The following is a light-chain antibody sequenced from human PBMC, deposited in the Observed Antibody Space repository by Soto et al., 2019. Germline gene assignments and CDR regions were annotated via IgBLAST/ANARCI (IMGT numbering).Light chain of an antibody. CDR2: DAS. V-gene: IGKV3-11*01. Sequence: EIVLTQSPATLSLSPGERATLSCRASQSVGRTLAWFQQKPGQAPRLLIYDASNRATGIPARFTSSGSGTDFTLTIRSLEPEDFAIYYCQQRDSWPLTFGGGTKVDI. CDR1: QSVGRT. J-gene: IGKJ4*01. CDR3: QQRDSWPLT.